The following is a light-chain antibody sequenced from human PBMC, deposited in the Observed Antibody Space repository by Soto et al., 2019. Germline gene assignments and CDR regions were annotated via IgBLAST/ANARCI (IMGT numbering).Light chain of an antibody. Sequence: EIVLTQSPATLSLSPGERASLSCRASQSISIYLAWLQQKPGQARRLLIYDASNRATGIPARFSGSGSGTDFTLTISSLQPDDFATYYCQQYNSYSFGQGTKVDIK. J-gene: IGKJ1*01. CDR2: DAS. CDR1: QSISIY. V-gene: IGKV3-11*01. CDR3: QQYNSYS.